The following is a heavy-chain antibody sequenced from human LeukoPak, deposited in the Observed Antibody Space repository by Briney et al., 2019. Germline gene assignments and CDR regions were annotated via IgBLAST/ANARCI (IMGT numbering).Heavy chain of an antibody. D-gene: IGHD3-22*01. CDR2: ISAYNGNT. J-gene: IGHJ4*02. V-gene: IGHV1-18*01. Sequence: ASVKVSCKASGYTFTSYGISWVRQAPGQGLEWMGWISAYNGNTNYAQKLQGRVTMTTDTSTSTAYMELRSLRSDDTAVYYCARDLRRYYYDSSGYYLDYWGQGTLVTVSS. CDR1: GYTFTSYG. CDR3: ARDLRRYYYDSSGYYLDY.